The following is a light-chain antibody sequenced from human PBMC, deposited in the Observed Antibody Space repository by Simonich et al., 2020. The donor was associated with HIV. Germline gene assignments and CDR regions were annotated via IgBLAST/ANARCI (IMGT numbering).Light chain of an antibody. CDR2: GAS. CDR1: QGVSSN. Sequence: EKVMTQSPATLSVSPGERATLSCRASQGVSSNLAWYQQKPGQAPRLLIFGASTRATGIPARFSGSGSGTEFTLTISSLQSEDFAVYYCQQYNNWLPITFGQGTRLEIK. V-gene: IGKV3-15*01. CDR3: QQYNNWLPIT. J-gene: IGKJ5*01.